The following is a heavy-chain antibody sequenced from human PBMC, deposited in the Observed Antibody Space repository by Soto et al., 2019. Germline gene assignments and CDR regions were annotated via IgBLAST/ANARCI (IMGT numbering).Heavy chain of an antibody. Sequence: GGSLRLSCAASGFTFSSYAMHWVRQAPGKGLEWVAVISYDGSNKYYADSVKGRFTISRDNSKNTLYLQMNSLRAEDTAVYYCARGSGSHNWELSDFDYWGQGTLVTVSS. V-gene: IGHV3-30-3*01. CDR3: ARGSGSHNWELSDFDY. D-gene: IGHD1-20*01. CDR2: ISYDGSNK. CDR1: GFTFSSYA. J-gene: IGHJ4*02.